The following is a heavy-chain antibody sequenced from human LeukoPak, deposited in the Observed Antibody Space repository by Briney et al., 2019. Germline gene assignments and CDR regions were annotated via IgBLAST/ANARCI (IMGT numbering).Heavy chain of an antibody. J-gene: IGHJ4*02. CDR1: GYTFTSYY. CDR3: AKEGNSGWVPKY. V-gene: IGHV1-46*01. D-gene: IGHD6-19*01. CDR2: INPSGATT. Sequence: ASVKVSCKASGYTFTSYYIHWVRQAPGQGVEWMGMINPSGATTTYAQNFQGRVTMTRDTSTRTAYMELSRLRSEDTAVYYCAKEGNSGWVPKYWGQGNLVTVSS.